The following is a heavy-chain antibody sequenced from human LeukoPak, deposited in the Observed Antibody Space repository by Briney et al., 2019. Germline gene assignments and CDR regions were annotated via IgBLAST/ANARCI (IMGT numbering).Heavy chain of an antibody. CDR1: GDSVSSDSAA. V-gene: IGHV6-1*01. J-gene: IGHJ4*02. Sequence: SQTLSLTCAISGDSVSSDSAAWNWIRQSPSRGLEWLARTYSRSKWYYDYVLAVKGRITINPDTSKNQFSLQLNSVTPEDTAVYFCARDPVGGSTIFDSWGQGTLVTVSS. CDR3: ARDPVGGSTIFDS. CDR2: TYSRSKWYY. D-gene: IGHD1-26*01.